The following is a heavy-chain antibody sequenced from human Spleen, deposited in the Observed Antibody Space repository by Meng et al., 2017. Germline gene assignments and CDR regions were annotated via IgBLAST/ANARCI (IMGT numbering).Heavy chain of an antibody. J-gene: IGHJ4*02. CDR1: GGTFSSYA. V-gene: IGHV1-69*13. CDR3: ARDSLRGYNYGYYDY. Sequence: SVKVSCKASGGTFSSYAISWVRQAPGQGLEWMGGIIPNFGTANYAQKFQGRVTITADESTSTAYMELSSLRSEDTAVYYCARDSLRGYNYGYYDYWGQGTLVTVSS. CDR2: IIPNFGTA. D-gene: IGHD5-18*01.